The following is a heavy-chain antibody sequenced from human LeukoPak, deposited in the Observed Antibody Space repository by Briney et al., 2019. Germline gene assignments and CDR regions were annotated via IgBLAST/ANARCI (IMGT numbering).Heavy chain of an antibody. CDR3: AREDVGIAARPGYFDY. CDR1: GGSISSSSYY. D-gene: IGHD6-6*01. Sequence: SQTLSLTCTVSGGSISSSSYYWGWLRQPPGKGLEWIGSIYYSGSTYYNPSLKSRVTISVDTSKNQFSLKLSSVTAADTAVYYCAREDVGIAARPGYFDYWGQGTLVTVSS. V-gene: IGHV4-39*07. CDR2: IYYSGST. J-gene: IGHJ4*02.